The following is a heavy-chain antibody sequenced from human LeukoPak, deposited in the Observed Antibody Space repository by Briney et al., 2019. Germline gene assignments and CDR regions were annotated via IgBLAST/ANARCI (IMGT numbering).Heavy chain of an antibody. V-gene: IGHV4-4*07. D-gene: IGHD2-15*01. CDR3: ARGRYCSADICTGGDSFDI. CDR1: GGSISNYY. Sequence: SETLSLTCTVSGGSISNYYWSWIRQPAGKGLEWIGREYARGSSNYNPPVQSQVTMSVDTSKNQFSLKLRSVTAADTAVYYCARGRYCSADICTGGDSFDIWGQGTMVSVSP. CDR2: EYARGSS. J-gene: IGHJ3*02.